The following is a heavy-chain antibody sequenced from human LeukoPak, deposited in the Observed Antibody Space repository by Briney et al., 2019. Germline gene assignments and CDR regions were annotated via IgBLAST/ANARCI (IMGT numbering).Heavy chain of an antibody. CDR2: IYYSGST. V-gene: IGHV4-39*01. CDR1: GGSISSSSYY. CDR3: ARRWGTAMVRRTGIVGY. J-gene: IGHJ4*02. D-gene: IGHD5-18*01. Sequence: PSETLSLTCTVSGGSISSSSYYWGWIRQPPGKGLEWIGSIYYSGSTYYNPSLKSRVTISVDTSKNQFSLKLSSVTAADTAVYYCARRWGTAMVRRTGIVGYWGQGTLVTVSS.